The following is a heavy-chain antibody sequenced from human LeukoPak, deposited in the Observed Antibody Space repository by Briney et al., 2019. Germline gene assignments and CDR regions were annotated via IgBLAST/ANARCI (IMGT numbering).Heavy chain of an antibody. CDR2: INHSGST. D-gene: IGHD3-22*01. J-gene: IGHJ4*02. V-gene: IGHV4-34*01. Sequence: SETLSLTCAVYGGSFSGYYWSWIRQPPGRGLEWIGQINHSGSTNYNPSLKSRVTISVDTSKNQFSLKLSSVTAADTAVYYCARGNGIYDSSGSTPYYFDYWGQGTLVTVSS. CDR3: ARGNGIYDSSGSTPYYFDY. CDR1: GGSFSGYY.